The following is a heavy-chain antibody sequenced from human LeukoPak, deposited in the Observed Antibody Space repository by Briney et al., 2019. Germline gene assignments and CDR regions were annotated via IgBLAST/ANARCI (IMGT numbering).Heavy chain of an antibody. J-gene: IGHJ5*02. CDR2: INSDGSST. CDR1: GFTFSSYW. CDR3: TRDWNYVNWFDP. Sequence: GSLRLSCAASGFTFSSYWMHWVRQAPGKGLVWVSRINSDGSSTSYADSVKGRFTISRDNAKNTLYLQMNSLRAEDTAVYYCTRDWNYVNWFDPWGQGTLVTVSS. V-gene: IGHV3-74*01. D-gene: IGHD1-7*01.